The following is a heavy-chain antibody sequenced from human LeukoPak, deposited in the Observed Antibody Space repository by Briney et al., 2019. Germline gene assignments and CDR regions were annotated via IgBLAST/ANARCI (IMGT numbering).Heavy chain of an antibody. CDR3: ARHGGSRDYYMDV. Sequence: KSSETLSLTCAVYGGSFSNYYWSWIRQPPGKGLEWIGTIYYSGSTYYNPSLKSRVTISVDTSKNQFSLKLSSVTAADTAVYYCARHGGSRDYYMDVWGKGTTVTISS. J-gene: IGHJ6*03. D-gene: IGHD3-16*01. CDR2: IYYSGST. V-gene: IGHV4-39*01. CDR1: GGSFSNYY.